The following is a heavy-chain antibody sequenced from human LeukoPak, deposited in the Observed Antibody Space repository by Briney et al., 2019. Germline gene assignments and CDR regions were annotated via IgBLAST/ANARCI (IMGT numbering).Heavy chain of an antibody. CDR3: AKQLPPYYGMDV. CDR2: ISGSGGST. J-gene: IGHJ6*02. Sequence: GGSLRLSCAASGFSFSSYAMSWVRQAPGKGLEWVLGISGSGGSTYYADSVKGRFTISRDNSKNTLDLQMNSLRAEDTAVYYCAKQLPPYYGMDVWGQGTTVTVSS. D-gene: IGHD2-2*01. V-gene: IGHV3-23*01. CDR1: GFSFSSYA.